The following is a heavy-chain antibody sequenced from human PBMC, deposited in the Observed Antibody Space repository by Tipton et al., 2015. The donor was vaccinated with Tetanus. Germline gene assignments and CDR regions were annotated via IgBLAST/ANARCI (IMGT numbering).Heavy chain of an antibody. D-gene: IGHD2-15*01. CDR3: VRGNGGNCCHVDS. CDR2: IYDTGNT. J-gene: IGHJ4*02. V-gene: IGHV4-59*01. Sequence: TLSLTCIVSGGSMSGYYWSWIRQPPGKGLEWIGYIYDTGNTNYKSSLKSRVTMSVDTSKNQFSLKLTSVTAADTAMYYCVRGNGGNCCHVDSWGRGPLVTVSS. CDR1: GGSMSGYY.